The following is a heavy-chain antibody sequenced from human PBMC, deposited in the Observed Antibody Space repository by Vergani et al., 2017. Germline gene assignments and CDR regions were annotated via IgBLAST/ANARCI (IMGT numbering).Heavy chain of an antibody. CDR1: GYTFTSYD. D-gene: IGHD6-13*01. Sequence: QVQLVQSGAEVKKPGASVKVSCKASGYTFTSYDINWVRQATGQGLEWMGWMNPNSGNTGYAQKFQGRVTMTRNTSIRTAYMELSSLRSEDTAVYYCASATYSSSWYYFDYYYMDVWGKGTTVTVSS. J-gene: IGHJ6*03. CDR2: MNPNSGNT. V-gene: IGHV1-8*01. CDR3: ASATYSSSWYYFDYYYMDV.